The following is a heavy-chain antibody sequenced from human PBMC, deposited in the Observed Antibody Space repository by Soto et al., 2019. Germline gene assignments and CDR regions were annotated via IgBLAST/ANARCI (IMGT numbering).Heavy chain of an antibody. D-gene: IGHD5-18*01. CDR2: ISYDGSNK. CDR1: GFTFSSYA. Sequence: PGGSLRLSCAASGFTFSSYAMHWVRQAPGKGLEWVAVISYDGSNKYYADSVKGRFTISRDNSKNTLYLQMNSLRAEDTAVYYCASHLLNPVDTAMVTPPSYYYYGMDVWGQGTTVTVSS. V-gene: IGHV3-30-3*01. J-gene: IGHJ6*02. CDR3: ASHLLNPVDTAMVTPPSYYYYGMDV.